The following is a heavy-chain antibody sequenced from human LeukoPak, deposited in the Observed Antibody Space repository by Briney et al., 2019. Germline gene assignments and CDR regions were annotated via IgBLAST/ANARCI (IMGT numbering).Heavy chain of an antibody. D-gene: IGHD1-26*01. V-gene: IGHV3-23*01. J-gene: IGHJ4*02. CDR1: GFTFSSFA. CDR2: ISGSGGTT. CDR3: AKRVSGSGSYSGGGGIDY. Sequence: PGGSLRLSCVPSGFTFSSFAMTWVRQAPGKGLEWVSSISGSGGTTYYADSIKGRFTISRDSSKNTLYLQMNSLRAEDTAVYYCAKRVSGSGSYSGGGGIDYWGQGTLVTVSS.